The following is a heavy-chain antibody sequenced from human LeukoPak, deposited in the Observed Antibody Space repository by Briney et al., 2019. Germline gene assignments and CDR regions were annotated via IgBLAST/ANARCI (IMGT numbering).Heavy chain of an antibody. D-gene: IGHD6-13*01. CDR3: AKEVAAAGTRYFDY. J-gene: IGHJ4*02. CDR2: IWYDGSNK. Sequence: PGGSLRLSCAASGFTFSSYGMHWVRRAPGKGLVWVAVIWYDGSNKYYADSVKGRFTISRDNSKNTLYLQMNSLRAEDTAVYYCAKEVAAAGTRYFDYWGQGTLVAVSS. V-gene: IGHV3-33*06. CDR1: GFTFSSYG.